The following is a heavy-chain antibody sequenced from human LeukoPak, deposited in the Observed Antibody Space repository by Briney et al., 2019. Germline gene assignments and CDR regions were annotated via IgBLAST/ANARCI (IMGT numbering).Heavy chain of an antibody. J-gene: IGHJ4*02. Sequence: PSQTLSLTCTVSGGSISSGSYYWSWIRQPPGKGLEWIGYIYYSGSTNYNPSLKSRVTISVDTSKNQFSLKLSSVTAADTAVYYCARGSPYDSSGNFDYWGQGTLVTVSS. V-gene: IGHV4-61*01. CDR1: GGSISSGSYY. CDR2: IYYSGST. D-gene: IGHD3-22*01. CDR3: ARGSPYDSSGNFDY.